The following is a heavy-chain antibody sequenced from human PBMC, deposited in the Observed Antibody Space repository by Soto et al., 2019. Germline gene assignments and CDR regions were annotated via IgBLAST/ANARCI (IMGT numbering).Heavy chain of an antibody. D-gene: IGHD3-9*01. CDR3: ATGRPHYDLLTGDEAGH. CDR1: GFTFGDYA. V-gene: IGHV3-21*04. J-gene: IGHJ4*02. CDR2: ISSSSSYI. Sequence: GGSLRLSCTASGFTFGDYAMSWFRQAPGKGLEWVSSISSSSSYIYYADSVNGRFTISRDNSRSILYLQMNRLRAEDTAVYYCATGRPHYDLLTGDEAGHWGQGTLVTVSS.